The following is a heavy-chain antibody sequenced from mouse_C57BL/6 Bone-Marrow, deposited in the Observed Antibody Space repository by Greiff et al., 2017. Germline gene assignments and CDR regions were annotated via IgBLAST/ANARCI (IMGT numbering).Heavy chain of an antibody. V-gene: IGHV1-69*01. D-gene: IGHD1-1*01. CDR2: IDPSASYT. J-gene: IGHJ4*01. CDR1: GYTFTSYW. Sequence: QVQLQQPGAELVMPGASVKLSCKASGYTFTSYWMHWVKQRPGPGLEWIGEIDPSASYTNYNQKFKGKFTLTVDKSHSTAYMPLSSLTSDDSAVCYCARLRGWGDYWGQGTSVTVSS. CDR3: ARLRGWGDY.